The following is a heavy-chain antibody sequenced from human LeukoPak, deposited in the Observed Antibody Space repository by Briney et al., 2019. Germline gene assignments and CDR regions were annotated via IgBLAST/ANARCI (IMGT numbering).Heavy chain of an antibody. CDR1: GFTFSNYG. CDR2: ISGSGSNT. V-gene: IGHV3-23*01. J-gene: IGHJ6*03. Sequence: GGSLRLSCSASGFTFSNYGMSWVRQAPGKGLEWVSAISGSGSNTYYADSVKGRFTISRDNSKNTLYLQMNSLRAEDTAVYYCAKSGYCSGGSCYSALYYFYYMDVWGKGTTVTISS. D-gene: IGHD2-15*01. CDR3: AKSGYCSGGSCYSALYYFYYMDV.